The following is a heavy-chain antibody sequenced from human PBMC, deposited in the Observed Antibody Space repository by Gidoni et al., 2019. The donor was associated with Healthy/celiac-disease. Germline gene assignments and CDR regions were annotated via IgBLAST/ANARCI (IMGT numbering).Heavy chain of an antibody. CDR3: ASIAYCGGDCYPTDAFDI. CDR1: GYTFTSYG. D-gene: IGHD2-21*02. CDR2: ISAYNGNT. V-gene: IGHV1-18*01. Sequence: QFQLVQSGAEVKKPGASVKVSCKASGYTFTSYGISWVRQAPGQGLEWMGWISAYNGNTNYAQKLQGRVTMTTDTSTSTAYMELRSLRSDDTAVYYCASIAYCGGDCYPTDAFDIWGQGTMVTVSS. J-gene: IGHJ3*02.